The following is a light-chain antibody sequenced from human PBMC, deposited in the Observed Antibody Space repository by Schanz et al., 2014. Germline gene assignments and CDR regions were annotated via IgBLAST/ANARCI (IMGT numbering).Light chain of an antibody. CDR1: SSDVGNYDY. V-gene: IGLV2-14*01. CDR2: DVS. CDR3: SSYAGNKYV. Sequence: QSVLTQPASVSGSPGQSITISCTGTSSDVGNYDYVSWYQQHPGKAPKLMIYDVSNRPSGVSNRFSGSKSGNTASLTVSGLQAEDEADYYCSSYAGNKYVFGTGTKLTVL. J-gene: IGLJ1*01.